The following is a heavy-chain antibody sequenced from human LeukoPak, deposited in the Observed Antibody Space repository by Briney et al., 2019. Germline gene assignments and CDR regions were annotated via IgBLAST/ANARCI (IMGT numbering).Heavy chain of an antibody. J-gene: IGHJ4*02. Sequence: GGSLRLSCAASGFTFSNNAMHWVRQAPGQGLQWVSAVGTSADTYYADSVRGRFTISRDNSKNTLYLQMDSLRAEDTAIYYCTRKTPGRTPFDYWGQGILVTVSS. CDR3: TRKTPGRTPFDY. V-gene: IGHV3-23*01. CDR1: GFTFSNNA. D-gene: IGHD2-15*01. CDR2: VGTSADT.